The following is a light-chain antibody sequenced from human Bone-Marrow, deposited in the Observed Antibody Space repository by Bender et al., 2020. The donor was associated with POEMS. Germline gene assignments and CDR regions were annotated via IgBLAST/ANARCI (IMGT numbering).Light chain of an antibody. CDR2: DVS. J-gene: IGLJ1*01. CDR1: GTNEDSYDY. Sequence: QSALTQPASVSGSPGQSITISCTGAGTNEDSYDYISWYQHRPGRVPKVLVFDVSKRPSGVSDRFSGSQSGATASLIISWLQAEDEADYFCVSFGRNSLDFVIGTGT. V-gene: IGLV2-14*03. CDR3: VSFGRNSLDFV.